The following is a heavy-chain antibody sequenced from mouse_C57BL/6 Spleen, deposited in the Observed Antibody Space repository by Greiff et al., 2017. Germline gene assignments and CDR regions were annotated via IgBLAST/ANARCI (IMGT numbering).Heavy chain of an antibody. CDR2: IYPGGGYT. CDR1: GYTFTNYW. V-gene: IGHV1-63*01. D-gene: IGHD1-1*01. J-gene: IGHJ4*01. Sequence: QVHVKQSGAELVRPGTSVKMSCKASGYTFTNYWIGWAKQRPGHGLEWIGDIYPGGGYTNYNEKFKGKATLTADKSSSTAYMQFSSLTSEDSAIYYCARRYGSSYDYAMDYGGQGTSVTVSS. CDR3: ARRYGSSYDYAMDY.